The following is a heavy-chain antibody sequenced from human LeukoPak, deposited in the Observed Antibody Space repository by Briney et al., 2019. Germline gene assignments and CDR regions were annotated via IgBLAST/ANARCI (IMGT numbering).Heavy chain of an antibody. CDR1: GGSISSSSYY. D-gene: IGHD3-3*01. J-gene: IGHJ5*02. V-gene: IGHV4-39*07. Sequence: SETLSLTCTVSGGSISSSSYYWGWIRQPPGKGLEWIGSIYYSGSTYYSPSLKSRVTISVDTSKNQFSLKLSSVTAADTAVYYCARGIQVITIFGVVKSNWFDPWGQGTLVTVSS. CDR2: IYYSGST. CDR3: ARGIQVITIFGVVKSNWFDP.